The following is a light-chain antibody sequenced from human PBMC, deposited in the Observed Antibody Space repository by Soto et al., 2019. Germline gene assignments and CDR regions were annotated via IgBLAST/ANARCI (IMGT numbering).Light chain of an antibody. Sequence: EIVLTQSPGTLSLTPGESATLFCRASQTISSTHVAWYQQKPGQAPRLLIYAASSRATGIPARFSGSGSGTDYTLTINRLEPEDFALYYCQQYTSSPRAFGQGTKVDI. CDR3: QQYTSSPRA. J-gene: IGKJ1*01. CDR1: QTISSTH. CDR2: AAS. V-gene: IGKV3-20*01.